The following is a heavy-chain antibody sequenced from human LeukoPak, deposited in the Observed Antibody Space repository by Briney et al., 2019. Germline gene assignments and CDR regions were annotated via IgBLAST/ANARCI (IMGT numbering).Heavy chain of an antibody. CDR2: IYYSGST. J-gene: IGHJ4*02. Sequence: SQTLSLTCTVSGGSISSGDYYWSWIRQPPGKGLEWIGYIYYSGSTYYNPSLKSRVTISVDTSKNRFSLKLSSVTAADTAVYYCARLDSLSWYHDYWGQGTLVTVSS. CDR3: ARLDSLSWYHDY. V-gene: IGHV4-30-4*01. D-gene: IGHD6-13*01. CDR1: GGSISSGDYY.